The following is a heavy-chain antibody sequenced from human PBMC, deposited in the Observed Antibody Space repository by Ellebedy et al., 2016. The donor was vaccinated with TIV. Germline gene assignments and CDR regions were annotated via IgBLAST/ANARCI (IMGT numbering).Heavy chain of an antibody. V-gene: IGHV3-73*01. Sequence: GESLKISCAASGFTFSGSAMHWVRQASGKGLEWVGRIRSKANSYATAYAASVKGRFTISRDDSKNTAYLQMNSLETEETAVYYCTRGSSDSSAYYYGYWGQGTLVTVSS. J-gene: IGHJ4*02. CDR1: GFTFSGSA. D-gene: IGHD3-22*01. CDR2: IRSKANSYAT. CDR3: TRGSSDSSAYYYGY.